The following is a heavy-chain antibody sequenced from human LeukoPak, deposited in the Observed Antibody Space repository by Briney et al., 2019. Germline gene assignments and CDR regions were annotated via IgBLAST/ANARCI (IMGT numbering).Heavy chain of an antibody. CDR3: ARYKRGYSYGQYYFDY. Sequence: SETLSLTCTVSGGSISSYYWSWIRQPPGKGLEWIRYIYYSGSTNYNPSLKSRVTISVDTSKNQFSLKLSSVTAADTAVYYCARYKRGYSYGQYYFDYWGQGTLVTVSS. V-gene: IGHV4-59*01. CDR1: GGSISSYY. CDR2: IYYSGST. D-gene: IGHD5-18*01. J-gene: IGHJ4*02.